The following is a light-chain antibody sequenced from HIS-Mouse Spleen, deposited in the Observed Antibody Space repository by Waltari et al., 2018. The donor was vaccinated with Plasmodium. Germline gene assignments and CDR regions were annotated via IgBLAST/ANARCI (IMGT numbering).Light chain of an antibody. CDR3: SSYTSSSTLYVV. CDR2: DFS. V-gene: IGLV2-14*03. J-gene: IGLJ2*01. CDR1: SRDVGGYNY. Sequence: QSALTQPAPVSGSPGQSITISCTGTSRDVGGYNYVSWYQQHPGKPPQLMIYDFSNRPPGVSNRFSGSKSGNTASLTISGLQAEDEADYYCSSYTSSSTLYVVFGGGTKLTVL.